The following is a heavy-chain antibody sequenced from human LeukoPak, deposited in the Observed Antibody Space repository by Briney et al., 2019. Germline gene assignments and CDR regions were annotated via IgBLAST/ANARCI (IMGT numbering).Heavy chain of an antibody. Sequence: SETLSLTCAVSGGSISSSNWWSWVRQPPGKGLEWIGEIYHSGSTNYNPSLRSRVTISVDKSKNQFSLKLSSVTAADTAVYYCARLVVAVGALNAFDIWGQGTMVTVSS. V-gene: IGHV4-4*02. CDR2: IYHSGST. D-gene: IGHD1-26*01. CDR1: GGSISSSNW. CDR3: ARLVVAVGALNAFDI. J-gene: IGHJ3*02.